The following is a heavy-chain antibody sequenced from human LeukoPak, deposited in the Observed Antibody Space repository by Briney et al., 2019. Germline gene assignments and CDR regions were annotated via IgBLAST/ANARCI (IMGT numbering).Heavy chain of an antibody. Sequence: GRSLRLSCAASGFTFDDYAMHWVRRAPGKGLEWVSGISWNSGSIGYADSVKGRFTISRDNAKNSLYLQMNSLRAEDTALYYCAKARDPYYFDYWGQGTLVTVSS. CDR2: ISWNSGSI. CDR3: AKARDPYYFDY. V-gene: IGHV3-9*01. J-gene: IGHJ4*02. CDR1: GFTFDDYA.